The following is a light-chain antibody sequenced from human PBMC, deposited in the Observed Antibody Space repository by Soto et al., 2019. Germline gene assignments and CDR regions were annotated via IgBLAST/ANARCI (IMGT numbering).Light chain of an antibody. CDR1: LTTSIY. CDR2: AAS. Sequence: DNQLTQSPSSLSAYLGDRVTITCRASLTTSIYLNWYQHKPGKAPKLLIYAASNLQSGVPSRFSCTGSGTDFTLTISSLQAEDFATYYCQQSYVSPPTFGQGTKVE. CDR3: QQSYVSPPT. J-gene: IGKJ1*01. V-gene: IGKV1-39*01.